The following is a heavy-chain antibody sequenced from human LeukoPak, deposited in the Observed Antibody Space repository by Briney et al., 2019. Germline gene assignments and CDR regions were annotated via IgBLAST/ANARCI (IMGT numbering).Heavy chain of an antibody. D-gene: IGHD7-27*01. CDR3: ARGPPNWGYDY. J-gene: IGHJ4*02. CDR1: GYTFTSYD. Sequence: ASVTVSCTASGYTFTSYDFNWVRQATGQRPEWMGWMSPNSGDTGYAQKFQDRVTMTRNTSISTAYVELSSLRSDDTAVYYCARGPPNWGYDYWGPGTLVTVSS. CDR2: MSPNSGDT. V-gene: IGHV1-8*01.